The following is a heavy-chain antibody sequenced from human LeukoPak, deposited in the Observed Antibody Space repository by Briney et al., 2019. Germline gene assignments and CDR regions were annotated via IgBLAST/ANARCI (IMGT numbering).Heavy chain of an antibody. V-gene: IGHV4-34*01. CDR1: XXSFXXYY. Sequence: TLSLTCXXXXXSFXXYYWSWIRQPPGKGLEWIGEINHSGSTNYNPSLKSRVTISVDTSKNQFSLKLSSVTAADTAVYCCARYLSSSSHTFDYWGQGTLVTVSS. CDR2: INHSGST. CDR3: ARYLSSSSHTFDY. D-gene: IGHD6-13*01. J-gene: IGHJ4*02.